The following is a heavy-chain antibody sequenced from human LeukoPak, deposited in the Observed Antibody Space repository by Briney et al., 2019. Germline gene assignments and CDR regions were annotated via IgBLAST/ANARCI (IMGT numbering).Heavy chain of an antibody. Sequence: SETLSLTCSVSGGSISDYYWSWIRLSPGTGLEWIGYMDYSGSAAYNPSLRGRVTISIDTSKKQFSLEVTSVTAADTAVYFCARRKRGSGGPFDSWGHGTLVTVSS. V-gene: IGHV4-59*08. CDR3: ARRKRGSGGPFDS. CDR2: MDYSGSA. CDR1: GGSISDYY. D-gene: IGHD6-19*01. J-gene: IGHJ4*01.